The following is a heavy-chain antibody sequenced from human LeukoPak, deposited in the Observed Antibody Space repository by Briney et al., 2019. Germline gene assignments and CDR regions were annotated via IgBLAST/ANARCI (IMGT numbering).Heavy chain of an antibody. Sequence: ASVKVSCKASGYTFISYQMHWVRQAPGQGLEWMGIINPTGGSTSHAQKFQGRVTMTRDTSTSTVYMELSSLRSEDTAVYYCAKAPTYYDFWSGYLAWFDPWGQGTLVTVSS. CDR3: AKAPTYYDFWSGYLAWFDP. J-gene: IGHJ5*02. CDR1: GYTFISYQ. CDR2: INPTGGST. V-gene: IGHV1-46*01. D-gene: IGHD3-3*01.